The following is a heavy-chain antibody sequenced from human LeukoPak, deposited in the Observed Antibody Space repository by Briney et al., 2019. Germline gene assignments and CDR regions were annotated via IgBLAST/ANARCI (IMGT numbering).Heavy chain of an antibody. CDR3: ARGAATIPLYYMDV. J-gene: IGHJ6*03. CDR2: ISAYNGNA. CDR1: GYTFTSYG. Sequence: ASVKVSCKASGYTFTSYGISWVRQAPGQGLEWMGWISAYNGNANYAQKLQGRVTMTTDTSTSTAYMELRSLRFDDTAVYYCARGAATIPLYYMDVWGKGTTVTVPS. D-gene: IGHD5-12*01. V-gene: IGHV1-18*01.